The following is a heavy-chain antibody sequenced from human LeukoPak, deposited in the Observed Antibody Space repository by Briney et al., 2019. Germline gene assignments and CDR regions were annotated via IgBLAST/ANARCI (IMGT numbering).Heavy chain of an antibody. Sequence: GGPLRLSCAASGFTFITHWMHWVRQAPGKGLVWVSRINPDGSTTSYADSVKGRFTVSRDNAKNTLYLQMNSLRAEDTAVYYCAKDETLRTRGFDYWGQGTLVTVSS. V-gene: IGHV3-74*01. D-gene: IGHD1-14*01. J-gene: IGHJ4*02. CDR1: GFTFITHW. CDR2: INPDGSTT. CDR3: AKDETLRTRGFDY.